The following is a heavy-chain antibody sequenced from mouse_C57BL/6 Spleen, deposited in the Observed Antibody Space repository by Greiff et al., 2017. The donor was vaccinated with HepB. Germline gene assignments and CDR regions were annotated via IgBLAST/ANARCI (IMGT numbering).Heavy chain of an antibody. CDR2: IHPNSCST. D-gene: IGHD2-1*01. CDR1: GYTFTSYW. J-gene: IGHJ2*01. CDR3: AREEGNYEDY. Sequence: VQLQQPGAELVKPGASVKLSCKASGYTFTSYWMHWVKQRPGQGLEWIGMIHPNSCSTNYNEKFKSKATLTVDKSSSTAYMQLSSLTSEDSAVYYCAREEGNYEDYWGQGTTLTGSS. V-gene: IGHV1-64*01.